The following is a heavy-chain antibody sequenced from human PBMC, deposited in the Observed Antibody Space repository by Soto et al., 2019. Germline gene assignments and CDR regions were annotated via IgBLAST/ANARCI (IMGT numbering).Heavy chain of an antibody. CDR2: IKGDGSEK. D-gene: IGHD2-21*01. V-gene: IGHV3-7*01. CDR3: AAGFPPDF. Sequence: EVHLVESGGGLVQPGGSLTLSCAASGFTFSISWMNWVRQAPVKGLEWVANIKGDGSEKYYVDSVKGRFTISRDNAKNSLYLQMNSLRAEDTAVYYCAAGFPPDFWGQGTLVTVSS. CDR1: GFTFSISW. J-gene: IGHJ4*02.